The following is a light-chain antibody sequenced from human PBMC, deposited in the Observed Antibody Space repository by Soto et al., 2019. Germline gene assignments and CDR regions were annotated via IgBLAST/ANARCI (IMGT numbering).Light chain of an antibody. J-gene: IGLJ3*02. CDR3: QTWGTGIHV. CDR1: SGHSSYA. CDR2: VNNDGSH. Sequence: QLVLTQSPSASASLGASVKLTCTLSSGHSSYAIAWHQQQPEKGPRYLMKVNNDGSHTKGDGIPDRFSGSSSGAERYLSISSLQSDDEADYYCQTWGTGIHVFGGGTKLTVL. V-gene: IGLV4-69*01.